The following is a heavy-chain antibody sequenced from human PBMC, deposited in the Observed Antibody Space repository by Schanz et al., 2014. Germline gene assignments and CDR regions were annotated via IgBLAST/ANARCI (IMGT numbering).Heavy chain of an antibody. V-gene: IGHV3-33*01. D-gene: IGHD2-15*01. CDR2: IWYNGSNK. CDR3: ARDRVVASSYFDY. J-gene: IGHJ4*02. Sequence: QVQLVESGAGVVQPGRSLRLSCAASGFTFRSYGMHWVRQAPGKGLEWVAVIWYNGSNKYYADSVRGRFTISRDNSKNTLYLQMINLRAEDTAVYYCARDRVVASSYFDYWGQGTLVTVSS. CDR1: GFTFRSYG.